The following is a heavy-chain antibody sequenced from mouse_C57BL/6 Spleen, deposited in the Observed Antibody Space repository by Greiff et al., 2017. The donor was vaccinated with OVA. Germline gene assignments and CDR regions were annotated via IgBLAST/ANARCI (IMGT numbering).Heavy chain of an antibody. Sequence: VQLKESGPGLVKPSQSLSLTCSVTGYSITSGYYWNWIRQFPGKKLEWMGYISYDGSNNYNPSLKNRISITRDTSKNQFFLKLNSVTTEDTATYYCARDRGDYYGSSPLWYFDVWGTGTTVTVSS. D-gene: IGHD1-1*01. V-gene: IGHV3-6*01. J-gene: IGHJ1*03. CDR2: ISYDGSN. CDR3: ARDRGDYYGSSPLWYFDV. CDR1: GYSITSGYY.